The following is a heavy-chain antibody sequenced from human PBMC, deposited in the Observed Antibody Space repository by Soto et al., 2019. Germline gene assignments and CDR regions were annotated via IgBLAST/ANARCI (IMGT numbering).Heavy chain of an antibody. J-gene: IGHJ4*02. V-gene: IGHV2-5*02. Sequence: QITLKESGPTLVKPTQTLTLTCTFSGFSLSTSGVAVGWIRQPPGKALEWLSVIYWDDDNRSSPSLRNRLTITKDTSKNPVVLTMANLDPVDPATYYCAHRDRASGGLFDHWGQGILVTVSS. CDR2: IYWDDDN. CDR3: AHRDRASGGLFDH. D-gene: IGHD3-10*01. CDR1: GFSLSTSGVA.